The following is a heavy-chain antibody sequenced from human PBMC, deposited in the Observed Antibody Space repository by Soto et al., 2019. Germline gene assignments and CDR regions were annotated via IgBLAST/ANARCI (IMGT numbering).Heavy chain of an antibody. J-gene: IGHJ2*01. CDR1: GFTFSGSA. Sequence: EVQLVESGGGLVQPGGSLKLSCAASGFTFSGSAMHWVRQAYGKGLEWVGRIRSKANGYATAYAASVKGRFTISRDDSKNTGYLQLNSLKAEDTAVYYCTRHALEYCGGDCYLLPYFDLWGRGTLVTVSS. V-gene: IGHV3-73*02. CDR3: TRHALEYCGGDCYLLPYFDL. CDR2: IRSKANGYAT. D-gene: IGHD2-21*02.